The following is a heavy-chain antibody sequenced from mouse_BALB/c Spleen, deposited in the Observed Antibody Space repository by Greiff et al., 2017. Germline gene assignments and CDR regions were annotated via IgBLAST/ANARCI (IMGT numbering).Heavy chain of an antibody. CDR3: ARDRYDYAMDD. Sequence: EVQLQESGPGLVKPSQSLPPPPPPPPPPITRRHYWHWIRQFPGNKLEWMGYISYDGSNNYNPSLKNRISITRDTSKNQFFLKLNSVTTEDTATYYCARDRYDYAMDDWGQGTSVTVSS. V-gene: IGHV3-6*02. CDR1: PPPITRRHY. D-gene: IGHD2-14*01. CDR2: ISYDGSN. J-gene: IGHJ4*01.